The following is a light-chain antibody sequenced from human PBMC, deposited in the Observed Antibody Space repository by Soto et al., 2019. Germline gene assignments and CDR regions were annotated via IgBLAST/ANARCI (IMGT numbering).Light chain of an antibody. J-gene: IGKJ1*01. Sequence: DLPMTQSPSSLSASVGDRVTITFRASQSISSYLNWYQQKPGKAPNLLIHAAFNLQSGVPSRFSGSGSGTEFTLTISSLQPDDFATYYCQQYNGYRWPVGQGAKVAIK. CDR1: QSISSY. CDR3: QQYNGYRWP. V-gene: IGKV1-39*01. CDR2: AAF.